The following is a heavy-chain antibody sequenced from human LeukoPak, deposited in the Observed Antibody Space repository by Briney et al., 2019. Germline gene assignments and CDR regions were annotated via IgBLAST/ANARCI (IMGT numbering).Heavy chain of an antibody. V-gene: IGHV4-38-2*02. J-gene: IGHJ4*02. Sequence: SETLSLTCAVSGYSISSGYYWGWIRQPPGKGLEWIGSIYHSGSTYYNPSLKSRVTISVDTSKNQFPLKLSSVTAADTAVYYCARDRTFGDFDYWGQGTLVTVSS. CDR2: IYHSGST. CDR3: ARDRTFGDFDY. D-gene: IGHD3-16*01. CDR1: GYSISSGYY.